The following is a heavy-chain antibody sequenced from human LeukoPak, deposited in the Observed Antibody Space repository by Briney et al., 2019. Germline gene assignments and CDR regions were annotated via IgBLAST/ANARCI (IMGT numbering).Heavy chain of an antibody. CDR3: ARGMEPYYYMDV. J-gene: IGHJ6*03. Sequence: ASVKVSCKASGYTFTSYGISWVRQAPGQGLEWMGWINPNSGGTNYAQKFQGRVTMTRDTSISTAYMELSRLRSDDTAVYYCARGMEPYYYMDVWGKGTTVTVSS. CDR1: GYTFTSYG. D-gene: IGHD1-26*01. V-gene: IGHV1-2*02. CDR2: INPNSGGT.